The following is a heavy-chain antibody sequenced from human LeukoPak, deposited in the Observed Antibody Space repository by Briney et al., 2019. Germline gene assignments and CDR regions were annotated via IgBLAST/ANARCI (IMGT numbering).Heavy chain of an antibody. V-gene: IGHV1-2*06. J-gene: IGHJ4*02. CDR3: ASSVSSGWYAVDY. D-gene: IGHD6-19*01. CDR2: INPNSGGT. CDR1: GYTFTGYY. Sequence: ASVKVSCKASGYTFTGYYMHWVRQAPGQGLEWMGRINPNSGGTNYAQKFQGRVTMTRDTSISTTYMELSRLRSDDTAVYYCASSVSSGWYAVDYWGQGTLVTVSS.